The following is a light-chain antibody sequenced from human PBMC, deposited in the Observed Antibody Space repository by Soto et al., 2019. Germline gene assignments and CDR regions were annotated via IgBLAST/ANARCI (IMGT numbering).Light chain of an antibody. Sequence: NFMLTQPHSVSYYPGKTVTISCTRSSGSIASNYVQWYRQRPGSAPTTLVYEDNQRPSGVPDRFSGSIDSSSNSASLTISGLKTEDEADYYCQSFDSSTPNWVFGGGTKLTV. J-gene: IGLJ3*02. CDR1: SGSIASNY. CDR3: QSFDSSTPNWV. V-gene: IGLV6-57*03. CDR2: EDN.